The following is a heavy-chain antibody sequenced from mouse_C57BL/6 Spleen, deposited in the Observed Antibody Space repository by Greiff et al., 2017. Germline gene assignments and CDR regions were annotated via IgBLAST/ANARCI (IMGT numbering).Heavy chain of an antibody. Sequence: QVQLQQSGAELVRPGTSVKMSCKASGYTFTNYWIGWAKQRPGHGLEWIGDIYPGGGYTNYNEKFKGKATLTADKSSSTAYMQFSSLTSEDSAIYYGARKGYYGSSYVYFDVWGTGTTVTVAS. J-gene: IGHJ1*03. D-gene: IGHD1-1*01. CDR2: IYPGGGYT. CDR1: GYTFTNYW. CDR3: ARKGYYGSSYVYFDV. V-gene: IGHV1-63*01.